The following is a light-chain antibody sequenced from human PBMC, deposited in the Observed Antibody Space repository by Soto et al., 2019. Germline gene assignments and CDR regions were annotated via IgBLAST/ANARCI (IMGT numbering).Light chain of an antibody. CDR3: MQGTHWPPHT. Sequence: DVVMTQSPLSLPVNLGEPAAISCRSTQSLVHSDGDTYLSWFHQRPGQSPRRLIFRVSKRDFGDPNRFLGSGSGTDFPLDITSGEDADVGVYYCMQGTHWPPHTFGQGTRLEIK. CDR2: RVS. V-gene: IGKV2-30*02. J-gene: IGKJ2*01. CDR1: QSLVHSDGDTY.